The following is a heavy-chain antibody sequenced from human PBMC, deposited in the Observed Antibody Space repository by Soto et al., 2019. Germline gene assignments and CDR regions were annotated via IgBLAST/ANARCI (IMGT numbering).Heavy chain of an antibody. D-gene: IGHD2-2*01. Sequence: VQLVESGGGLVKPGGSLRLSCAASGFAFSSFTMNWVRQAPGKGLECVSSITSSGSSYIYYTDSVKGRFTISRDNAENSLYLQMNNLRAEDTAVYYCARDTTPYGMDVWGQGTTVIVSS. J-gene: IGHJ6*02. CDR3: ARDTTPYGMDV. V-gene: IGHV3-21*01. CDR2: ITSSGSSYI. CDR1: GFAFSSFT.